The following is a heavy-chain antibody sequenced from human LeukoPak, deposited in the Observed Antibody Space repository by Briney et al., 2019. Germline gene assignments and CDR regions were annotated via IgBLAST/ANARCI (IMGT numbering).Heavy chain of an antibody. Sequence: GGSLRLSCAASGFTFSDHYMDWVRQAPGKGLEWVGRSKNKANSYITEYAASVRGRFTISRDDSKNSLYLQMNSLKTEDTAVYYCARAHGGSMDVWGQGTTVTVSS. J-gene: IGHJ6*02. D-gene: IGHD3-10*01. V-gene: IGHV3-72*01. CDR3: ARAHGGSMDV. CDR1: GFTFSDHY. CDR2: SKNKANSYIT.